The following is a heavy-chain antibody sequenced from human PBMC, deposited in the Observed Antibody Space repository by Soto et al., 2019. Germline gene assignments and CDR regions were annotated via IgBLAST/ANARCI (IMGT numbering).Heavy chain of an antibody. Sequence: PSETLSLTCTVSGGSISTYYWSWIRQPPGKGLEWIGYIYYSGSTSYNSSLKSRVTISVDTSKNQFSLKLRSVTAADTAVYYCASDRSSGWDQGYGMDVWGQGTTVTVSS. CDR1: GGSISTYY. J-gene: IGHJ6*02. D-gene: IGHD6-19*01. V-gene: IGHV4-59*01. CDR2: IYYSGST. CDR3: ASDRSSGWDQGYGMDV.